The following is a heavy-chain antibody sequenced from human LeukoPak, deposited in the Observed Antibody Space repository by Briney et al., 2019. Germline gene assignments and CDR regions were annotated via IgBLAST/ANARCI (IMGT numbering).Heavy chain of an antibody. CDR3: ARVRVKDYDFWSGYYSNDAFDI. CDR2: INPSVGST. J-gene: IGHJ3*02. Sequence: ASVKVSCKASGYTFTSYYMHWVRQAPGQGLEWMGIINPSVGSTSYAQKFQGRVTMTRDTSTSTVYMELSSLRSEDAAVYYCARVRVKDYDFWSGYYSNDAFDIWGQGTMVTVSS. CDR1: GYTFTSYY. V-gene: IGHV1-46*01. D-gene: IGHD3-3*01.